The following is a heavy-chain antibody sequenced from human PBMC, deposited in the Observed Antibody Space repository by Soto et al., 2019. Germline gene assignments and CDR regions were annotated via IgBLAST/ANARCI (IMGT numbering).Heavy chain of an antibody. V-gene: IGHV1-2*02. D-gene: IGHD2-15*01. CDR2: INPNSGGT. CDR3: AIDLAKGGGSAGFDY. Sequence: QVQLVQSGAEVKKPGASVKVSCKASGYTFTGYYIHWVRQAPGQGLEWMGWINPNSGGTKYPQKFQGRVTMTRYTSSRTVYMSLTGLKSDDTAVYFCAIDLAKGGGSAGFDYWGQGTLVAVSS. CDR1: GYTFTGYY. J-gene: IGHJ4*02.